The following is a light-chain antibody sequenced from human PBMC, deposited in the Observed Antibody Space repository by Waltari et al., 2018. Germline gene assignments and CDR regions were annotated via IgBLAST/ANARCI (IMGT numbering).Light chain of an antibody. V-gene: IGKV1-5*01. J-gene: IGKJ4*02. CDR3: QHYDSHPAT. CDR2: DAS. Sequence: DIQMTQSPATLSASVGDRVTITCQASQSTTMCLDWYQQKAGKAPKLLIYDASNLETGVPSRFSGGGSGTEFTLTISSLQPDDFATYYCQHYDSHPATFGRGTKVEIK. CDR1: QSTTMC.